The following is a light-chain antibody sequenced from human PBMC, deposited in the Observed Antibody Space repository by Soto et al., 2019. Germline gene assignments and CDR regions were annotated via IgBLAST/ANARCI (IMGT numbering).Light chain of an antibody. V-gene: IGLV2-23*03. CDR2: VGS. CDR1: SSDVGSSNL. CDR3: CSYAFSSTIPLV. Sequence: QSALTQPASVSGSPGQSVTISCTGTSSDVGSSNLVSWYQQHPGKALKLMIYVGSKRPAGFSNRFSGSNSGNTASLTISGPQAEDEAEAYCCSYAFSSTIPLVFGRGTKLTVL. J-gene: IGLJ2*01.